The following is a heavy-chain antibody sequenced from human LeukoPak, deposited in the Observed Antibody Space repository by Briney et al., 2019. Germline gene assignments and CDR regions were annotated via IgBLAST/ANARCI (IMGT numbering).Heavy chain of an antibody. D-gene: IGHD3-22*01. CDR3: ASNPHYYDSSGYGS. V-gene: IGHV1-8*01. Sequence: ASVKVSCKASGYTFTSYDINWVRQATGQGFEWMGWMNPNSGNTGYAQKFQGRVTMTRNTSISTAYMELSSLRSKDTAVYYCASNPHYYDSSGYGSWGQGTMVTVSS. CDR1: GYTFTSYD. J-gene: IGHJ3*01. CDR2: MNPNSGNT.